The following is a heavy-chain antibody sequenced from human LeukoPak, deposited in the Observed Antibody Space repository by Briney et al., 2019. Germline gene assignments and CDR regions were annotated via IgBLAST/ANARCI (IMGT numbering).Heavy chain of an antibody. Sequence: ASVKVSCKASGYTFTSYYMHWVRQAPGQGLEWMGIINPSGGSTSYAQKFQGRVTMTRDTSTSTVYMELSSLRSEDTAVYYCASQQWTTGLGWYIDLWGRGTLVTVSS. V-gene: IGHV1-46*01. CDR3: ASQQWTTGLGWYIDL. CDR2: INPSGGST. CDR1: GYTFTSYY. D-gene: IGHD6-19*01. J-gene: IGHJ2*01.